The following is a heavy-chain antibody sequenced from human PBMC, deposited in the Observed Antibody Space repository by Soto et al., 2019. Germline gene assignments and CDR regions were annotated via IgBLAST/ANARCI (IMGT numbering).Heavy chain of an antibody. CDR2: ISGSGGST. Sequence: GGSLRLSCAASGFTFSIYAMSWFRQAPGKGLEWVSAISGSGGSTYYADSVKGRFTISRDNSKNTLYLQMNSLRAEDTAVYYCAKDPRLSYYYCYGMDVWGQGTTVTVPS. D-gene: IGHD3-16*02. CDR3: AKDPRLSYYYCYGMDV. J-gene: IGHJ6*02. V-gene: IGHV3-23*01. CDR1: GFTFSIYA.